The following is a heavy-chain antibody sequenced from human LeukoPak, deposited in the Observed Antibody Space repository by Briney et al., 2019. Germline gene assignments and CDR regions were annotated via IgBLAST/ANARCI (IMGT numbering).Heavy chain of an antibody. V-gene: IGHV4-39*01. J-gene: IGHJ4*02. CDR3: ARHPSEYCSGGSCYFDY. CDR2: IYYSGST. Sequence: SETLSLTCTLSGGSISSSSYYWGWIRQPPGKGLGWIGSIYYSGSTYYNPSLKSRVTISVDTSKNQFSLKLSSVTAADTAVYYCARHPSEYCSGGSCYFDYWGQGTLVTVSS. CDR1: GGSISSSSYY. D-gene: IGHD2-15*01.